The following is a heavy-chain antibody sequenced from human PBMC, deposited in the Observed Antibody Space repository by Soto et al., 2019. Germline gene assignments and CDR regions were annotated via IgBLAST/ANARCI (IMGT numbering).Heavy chain of an antibody. V-gene: IGHV4-31*03. J-gene: IGHJ5*02. CDR3: ARADAYYGSGTVDWFDP. CDR1: GGSISSGGYY. CDR2: IYYSGST. D-gene: IGHD3-10*01. Sequence: PSETLSLTCTVSGGSISSGGYYWSWIRQHPGKGLEWIGYIYYSGSTYYNPSLKSRVTISVDTSKNQFSLKLSSVTAADTAVYYCARADAYYGSGTVDWFDPWGQGTLVTVSS.